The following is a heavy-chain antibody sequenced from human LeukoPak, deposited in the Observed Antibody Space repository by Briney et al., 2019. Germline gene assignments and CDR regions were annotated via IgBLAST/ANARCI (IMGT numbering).Heavy chain of an antibody. J-gene: IGHJ4*02. V-gene: IGHV3-7*02. CDR1: GIHLNWFW. Sequence: GFLRIFRSSPGIHLNWFWINLVRQGSGEGLEWVANLDPSGSQKRYVDSVKGRFIISKDNPGASLYLDMYSLRAEDTAIYYCAIWTSGNYWGQGTLVTVSS. D-gene: IGHD3/OR15-3a*01. CDR2: LDPSGSQK. CDR3: AIWTSGNY.